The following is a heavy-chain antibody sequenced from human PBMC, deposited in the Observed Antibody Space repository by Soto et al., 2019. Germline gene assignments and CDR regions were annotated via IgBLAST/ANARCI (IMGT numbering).Heavy chain of an antibody. CDR2: IYSGGST. D-gene: IGHD3-9*01. V-gene: IGHV3-66*01. CDR1: GFTVSSNY. Sequence: GGSLRLSCAASGFTVSSNYMSWVRQAPGKGLEWVSVIYSGGSTYYADSVKGRFTISRDNSKNTLYLQMNSLRAEDTAVYYCARDKGDYDILTGYYYYYYYMDVWGKGTTVTVSS. CDR3: ARDKGDYDILTGYYYYYYYMDV. J-gene: IGHJ6*03.